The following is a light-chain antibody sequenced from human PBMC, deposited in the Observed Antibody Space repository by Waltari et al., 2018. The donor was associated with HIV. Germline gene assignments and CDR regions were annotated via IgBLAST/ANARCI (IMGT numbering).Light chain of an antibody. V-gene: IGLV2-23*02. CDR2: DVS. CDR1: SSDVGSYNY. CDR3: CSYAGSNTYL. Sequence: QSALTQPASVSGFPGQSITISCTGSSSDVGSYNYVYWYQQHPGQAPKHLIYDVSKRPSGVSNRFSGAKSGNTASLTISGLQAEDEADYYCCSYAGSNTYLFGTGTEVTVL. J-gene: IGLJ1*01.